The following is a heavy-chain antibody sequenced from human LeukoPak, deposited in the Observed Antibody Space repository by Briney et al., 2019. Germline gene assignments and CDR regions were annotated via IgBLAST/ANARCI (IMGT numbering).Heavy chain of an antibody. V-gene: IGHV1-69*01. CDR2: IIPISGTA. J-gene: IGHJ4*02. CDR3: ARHIHQGYYFDY. Sequence: SVKVSCKASGGTFSSYAISWVRQAPGQGLEWMGGIIPISGTANYAQKFQGRVTITADESTSTAYMELSSLRSEDTAVYYCARHIHQGYYFDYWGQGTLVTVSS. CDR1: GGTFSSYA. D-gene: IGHD2-2*01.